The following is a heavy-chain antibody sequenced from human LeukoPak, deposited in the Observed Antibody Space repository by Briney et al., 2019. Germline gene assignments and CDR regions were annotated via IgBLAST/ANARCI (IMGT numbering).Heavy chain of an antibody. D-gene: IGHD6-6*01. CDR3: ARGYSSSSATYYYGMDV. CDR2: INHSGST. CDR1: GGSFSGYY. V-gene: IGHV4-34*01. Sequence: PSETLSLTCAVYGGSFSGYYWSWIRQPPGKGLEWIGEINHSGSTNYNPSLKSRVTISVDTSKNQFSLKLSSVTAADTAVYYCARGYSSSSATYYYGMDVWGQGTTVTVSS. J-gene: IGHJ6*02.